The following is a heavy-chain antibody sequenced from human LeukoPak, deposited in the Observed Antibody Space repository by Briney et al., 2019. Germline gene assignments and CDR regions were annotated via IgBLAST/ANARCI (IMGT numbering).Heavy chain of an antibody. Sequence: GRSLRLSCAASGFTFSSYGMHWVRQAPGKGLEWVAVISYDGSNKYYADSVKGRFTISRDNSKNTLYLQMNSLRAEDTAVYYCAKDREWLVRIGYYFDYWGQGTLVTVSS. J-gene: IGHJ4*02. CDR3: AKDREWLVRIGYYFDY. CDR1: GFTFSSYG. V-gene: IGHV3-30*18. CDR2: ISYDGSNK. D-gene: IGHD6-19*01.